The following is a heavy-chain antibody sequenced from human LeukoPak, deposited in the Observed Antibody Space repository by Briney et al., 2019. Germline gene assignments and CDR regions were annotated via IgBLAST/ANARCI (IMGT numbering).Heavy chain of an antibody. CDR1: GFTFDDYA. V-gene: IGHV3-23*01. Sequence: PGGSLRLSCAASGFTFDDYAMHWVRQAPGKGLEWVSTISGSGNYTYHADSVKGRFTISRDNSKNTLFLQMNSLRAEDTAVYYCAKALEVVPAAYDYWGQGTLVTVSS. D-gene: IGHD2-2*01. J-gene: IGHJ4*02. CDR3: AKALEVVPAAYDY. CDR2: ISGSGNYT.